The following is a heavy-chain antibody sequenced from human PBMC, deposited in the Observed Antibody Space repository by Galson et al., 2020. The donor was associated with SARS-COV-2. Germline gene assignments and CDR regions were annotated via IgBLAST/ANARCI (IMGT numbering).Heavy chain of an antibody. D-gene: IGHD3-3*02. Sequence: LSTSETLSLTCAVYGGSFSGYYWSWIRQPPGKGLEWFGDINHSGSTNYTPSLKSRVTISVDTSKNQFSLKLSSVTAADTAVYYCAGGERTLAGDAFDIWGQGTMVTGSS. V-gene: IGHV4-34*01. CDR1: GGSFSGYY. J-gene: IGHJ3*02. CDR2: INHSGST. CDR3: AGGERTLAGDAFDI.